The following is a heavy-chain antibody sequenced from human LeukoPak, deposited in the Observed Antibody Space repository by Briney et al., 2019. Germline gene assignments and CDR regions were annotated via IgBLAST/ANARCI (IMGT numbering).Heavy chain of an antibody. D-gene: IGHD3-3*01. CDR2: INTSSTNT. CDR3: ANNKYDFWSGYYYYRMDV. Sequence: GGSLRLSCAASGFTFSDYYMTWIRQAPGKGLEWVSDINTSSTNTKYADSVKGRFTISRDNSKNTLYLQMNSLRAEDTAVYYCANNKYDFWSGYYYYRMDVWGQGTTVTVPS. V-gene: IGHV3-11*03. CDR1: GFTFSDYY. J-gene: IGHJ6*02.